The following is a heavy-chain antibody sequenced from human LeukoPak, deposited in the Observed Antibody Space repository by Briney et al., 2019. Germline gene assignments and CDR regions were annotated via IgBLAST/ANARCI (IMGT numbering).Heavy chain of an antibody. Sequence: GESLKISCKGSGYSFSSYWIGWVRQMPGKGLEWMGIIYPGDSDTRYSPSFQGQVTISADKSISTAYLQWSSLKASDTAMYYCARHGSNAWRYIDYWGQGTLVTVYS. CDR3: ARHGSNAWRYIDY. V-gene: IGHV5-51*01. CDR2: IYPGDSDT. J-gene: IGHJ4*02. CDR1: GYSFSSYW. D-gene: IGHD1-26*01.